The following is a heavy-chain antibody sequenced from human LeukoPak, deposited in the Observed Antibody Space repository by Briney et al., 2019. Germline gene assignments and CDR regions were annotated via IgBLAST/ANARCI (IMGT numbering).Heavy chain of an antibody. D-gene: IGHD2-8*01. J-gene: IGHJ4*02. Sequence: SETLSLTCAVYGGSFSAYYWSWIRQPPGKGLEWIGEINHSGSTNYNPSLKSRVTISVDTSKNQFSLKLSSVTAADTAVYYCAKNDDPRCFDYWGQGTLVTVSS. CDR1: GGSFSAYY. CDR2: INHSGST. CDR3: AKNDDPRCFDY. V-gene: IGHV4-34*01.